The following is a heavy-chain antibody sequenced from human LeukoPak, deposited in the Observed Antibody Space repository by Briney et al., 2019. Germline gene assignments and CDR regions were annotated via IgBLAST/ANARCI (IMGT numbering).Heavy chain of an antibody. D-gene: IGHD3-22*01. V-gene: IGHV3-9*01. Sequence: GRSLRLSCAASGFTFDDYAMHWVRQAPGKGLEWVSGISWNSGSMGYADSVKGRFTISRDNAKNSLYLQMNSLRAEDTALYYCAKDIDYDSSGGLDYWGQGTLVTVSS. J-gene: IGHJ4*02. CDR3: AKDIDYDSSGGLDY. CDR2: ISWNSGSM. CDR1: GFTFDDYA.